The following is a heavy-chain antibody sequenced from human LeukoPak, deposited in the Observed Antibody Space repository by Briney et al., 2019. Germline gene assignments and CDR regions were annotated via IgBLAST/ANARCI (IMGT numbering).Heavy chain of an antibody. CDR1: GFTFSSYA. CDR2: INHSGST. J-gene: IGHJ4*02. Sequence: KPGGSLRLSCAASGFTFSSYAMNWIRQPPGKGLEWIGEINHSGSTNYNPSLKSRVTISVDTSKNQFSLKLSSVTAADTAVYYCARGLLLWFGELPYFDYWGQGTLVTVSS. CDR3: ARGLLLWFGELPYFDY. V-gene: IGHV4-34*01. D-gene: IGHD3-10*01.